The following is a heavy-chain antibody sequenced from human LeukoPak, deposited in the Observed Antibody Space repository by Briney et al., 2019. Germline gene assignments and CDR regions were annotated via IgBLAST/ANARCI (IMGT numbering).Heavy chain of an antibody. CDR1: GFTFSSYA. CDR3: AKGSYYDSSGSFYFDY. CDR2: ISGSGDNT. J-gene: IGHJ4*02. Sequence: QSGGSLRLSRAASGFTFSSYAMSWVRQAPGKGLEWVSGISGSGDNTYYADSVKGRFTISRDNSKNTLYVQVNSLGTEDTAAYYCAKGSYYDSSGSFYFDYWGQGTLVTVSS. V-gene: IGHV3-23*01. D-gene: IGHD3-22*01.